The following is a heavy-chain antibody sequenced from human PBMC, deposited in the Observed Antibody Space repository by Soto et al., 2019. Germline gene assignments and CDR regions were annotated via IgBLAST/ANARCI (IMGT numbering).Heavy chain of an antibody. CDR2: IYDSESA. CDR1: GESISSGGYY. J-gene: IGHJ4*02. D-gene: IGHD6-6*01. Sequence: QVQLQESSPGLVKASQTLSLICSVSGESISSGGYYWSWIRNHPGKGMEWIGYIYDSESAYYNPSLKSRVTISMDTSKNPFAMKLSTVTAADTAVYYCARASSSSSAADYWGQGTLITVSS. CDR3: ARASSSSSAADY. V-gene: IGHV4-31*03.